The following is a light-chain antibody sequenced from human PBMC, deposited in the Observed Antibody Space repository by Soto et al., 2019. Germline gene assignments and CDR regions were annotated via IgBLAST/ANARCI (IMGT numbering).Light chain of an antibody. Sequence: QSALTQPASVSGSPGQSITISCTGTSSDVGNYKYVSWYQQHPGKAPKLMIYEVSNRPSGVSNRFSGSKSANTASLTISGLQAEDEADYYCCSYTSSYTLVFGTGTKVTVL. CDR2: EVS. CDR1: SSDVGNYKY. CDR3: CSYTSSYTLV. V-gene: IGLV2-14*01. J-gene: IGLJ1*01.